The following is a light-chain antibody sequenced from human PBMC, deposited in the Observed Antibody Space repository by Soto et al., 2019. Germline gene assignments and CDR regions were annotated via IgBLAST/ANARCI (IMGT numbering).Light chain of an antibody. J-gene: IGKJ3*01. CDR1: QSISSY. CDR3: QQSYSTPFT. CDR2: AAS. Sequence: DIQSTQSPSSLSPRLWDIVSFTCRASQSISSYLNWYQQKPGKAPKLLIYAASSLQSGVPSRFSGSGSGTDFTLTISSLQPQDFATYYCQQSYSTPFTFGPGTKVDIK. V-gene: IGKV1-39*01.